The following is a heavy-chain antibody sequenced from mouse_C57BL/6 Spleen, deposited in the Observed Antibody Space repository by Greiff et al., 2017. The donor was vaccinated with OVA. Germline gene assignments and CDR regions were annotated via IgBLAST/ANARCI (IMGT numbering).Heavy chain of an antibody. J-gene: IGHJ2*01. D-gene: IGHD2-4*01. CDR3: HYDARS. CDR2: IDPETGGT. Sequence: VQRVESGAELVRPGDSVTLSCKASGYTFTDYEMHWVKQTPVHGLEWIGAIDPETGGTAYNQKFKGKAILTADKSSSTAYMELRSLTSEDSAVYYCHYDARSWGQGTTLTVSS. CDR1: GYTFTDYE. V-gene: IGHV1-15*01.